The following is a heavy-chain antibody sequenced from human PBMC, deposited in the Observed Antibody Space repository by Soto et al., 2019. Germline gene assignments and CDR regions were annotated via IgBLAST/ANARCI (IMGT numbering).Heavy chain of an antibody. CDR3: ARRFRDGPPND. CDR1: GFTFSDYY. D-gene: IGHD3-10*01. V-gene: IGHV3-11*01. J-gene: IGHJ4*02. Sequence: QVQLVESGGGLVKPGGSLRLSCAASGFTFSDYYMSWIRQAPGKGLEWVSYISSSGSTIYYADSVKGRFTISRDNAKNALNLQRNSLRAEDRAVNYGARRFRDGPPNDWGQGTLVTVSS. CDR2: ISSSGSTI.